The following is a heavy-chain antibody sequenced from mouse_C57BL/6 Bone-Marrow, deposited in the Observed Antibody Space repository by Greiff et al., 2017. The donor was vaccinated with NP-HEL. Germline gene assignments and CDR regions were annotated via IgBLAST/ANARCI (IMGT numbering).Heavy chain of an antibody. J-gene: IGHJ1*03. Sequence: EVKLQESGGGLVQPGGSLKLSCAASGFTFSDYYMYWVRQTPEKRLEWVAYISNGGGSTYYPDTVKGRFTISRDNAKNTLYLQMSRLKSEDTAMYDCASHRRRPMPPYWYFDVWGTGTTVTVSS. V-gene: IGHV5-12*01. CDR1: GFTFSDYY. CDR3: ASHRRRPMPPYWYFDV. CDR2: ISNGGGST. D-gene: IGHD6-5*01.